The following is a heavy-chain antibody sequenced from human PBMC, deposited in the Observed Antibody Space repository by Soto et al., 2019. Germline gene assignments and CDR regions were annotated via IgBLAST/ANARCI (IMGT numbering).Heavy chain of an antibody. CDR2: IYHSGST. J-gene: IGHJ5*02. V-gene: IGHV4-30-2*01. CDR1: GGSISSGGYS. CDR3: ARAGTTMVRGVISGWFDP. Sequence: SETLSLTCAVSGGSISSGGYSWSWIRQPPGKGLEWIGYIYHSGSTYYNPSLKSRVTISVDRSKNQFSLKLSSVTAADTAVYYCARAGTTMVRGVISGWFDPWGQGTLVTVSS. D-gene: IGHD3-10*01.